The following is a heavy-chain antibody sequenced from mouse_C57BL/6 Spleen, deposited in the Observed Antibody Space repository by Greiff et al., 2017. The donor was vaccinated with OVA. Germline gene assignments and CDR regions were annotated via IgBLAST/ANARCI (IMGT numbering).Heavy chain of an antibody. CDR1: GFTFNTYA. V-gene: IGHV10-3*01. CDR2: IRSKSSNYAT. D-gene: IGHD2-10*02. CDR3: VRDQGYGKDYYAMDY. Sequence: EVQLVESGGGLVQPKGSLKLSCAASGFTFNTYAMHWVRQAPGKGLEWVARIRSKSSNYATYYADSVKDRFTISRDDSQSMLYLQMNNLKTEDTAMYYCVRDQGYGKDYYAMDYWGQGTSVTVSS. J-gene: IGHJ4*01.